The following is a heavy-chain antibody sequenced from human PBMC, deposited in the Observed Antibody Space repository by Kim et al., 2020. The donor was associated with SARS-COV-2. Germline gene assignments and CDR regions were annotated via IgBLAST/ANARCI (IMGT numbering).Heavy chain of an antibody. Sequence: NYNPSLKSRVTISVDTSKNQFSRKLSSVTAADTAVYYCARGYTAMNWFDPWGQGTLVTVSS. D-gene: IGHD5-18*01. V-gene: IGHV4-34*01. J-gene: IGHJ5*02. CDR3: ARGYTAMNWFDP.